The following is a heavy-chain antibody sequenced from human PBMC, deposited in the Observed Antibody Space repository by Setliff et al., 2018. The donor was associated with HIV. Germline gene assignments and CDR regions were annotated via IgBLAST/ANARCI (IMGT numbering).Heavy chain of an antibody. V-gene: IGHV1-18*01. CDR2: ISGYNGNT. J-gene: IGHJ6*03. Sequence: GASVKVSCKASGYTFTNYGISWVRQARGQGLEWMGWISGYNGNTKYAQNLQGRVTMTTDTSTSTAYMELRSLTSDDTAVYFCARSGSSSSLRPEYYYYMDVWGKGTTVTVSS. CDR3: ARSGSSSSLRPEYYYYMDV. D-gene: IGHD6-6*01. CDR1: GYTFTNYG.